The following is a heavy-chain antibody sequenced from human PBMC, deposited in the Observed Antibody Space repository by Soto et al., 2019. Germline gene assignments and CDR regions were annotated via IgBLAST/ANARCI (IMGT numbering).Heavy chain of an antibody. CDR2: IYYSGST. V-gene: IGHV4-39*01. D-gene: IGHD3-10*01. J-gene: IGHJ4*02. CDR3: ARPSSIVRGVIVLD. CDR1: GGSISSSSYY. Sequence: QLQLQESGPGLVKPSETLSLTCTVSGGSISSSSYYWGWIRQPPGKGLEWIGRIYYSGSTYYNPSLKSRVTISVDTSKNQFSLKLSSVTAADTAVYYCARPSSIVRGVIVLDWGQGTLVTVSS.